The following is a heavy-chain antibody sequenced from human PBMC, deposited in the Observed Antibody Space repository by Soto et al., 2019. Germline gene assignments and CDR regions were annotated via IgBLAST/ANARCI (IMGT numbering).Heavy chain of an antibody. CDR3: AAWAEVLSQYYYYGMDV. D-gene: IGHD2-2*01. CDR1: GFTFTSSA. V-gene: IGHV1-58*01. Sequence: GASVKVSCKASGFTFTSSAVQWVRKARGQRLEWIGWIVVGSGNTNYAQKFQERVTITRDMSTSTAYMELSSLRSEDTAVYYCAAWAEVLSQYYYYGMDVWGQGTTVTVSS. CDR2: IVVGSGNT. J-gene: IGHJ6*02.